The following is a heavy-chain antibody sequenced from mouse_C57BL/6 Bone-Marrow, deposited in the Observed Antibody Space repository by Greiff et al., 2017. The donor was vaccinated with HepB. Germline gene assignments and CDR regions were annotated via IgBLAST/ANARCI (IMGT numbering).Heavy chain of an antibody. J-gene: IGHJ1*03. CDR1: GYTFTSYW. V-gene: IGHV1-69*01. Sequence: QVQLQQPGAELVMPGASVKLSCKASGYTFTSYWMHWVKQRPGQGLEWIGEIDPSDSYTNYNQKFKGKSTLTVDKSSSTAYMPLSSLTSEDSAVYYCAILRSYWYFDVWGTGTTVTVSS. CDR2: IDPSDSYT. D-gene: IGHD1-1*01. CDR3: AILRSYWYFDV.